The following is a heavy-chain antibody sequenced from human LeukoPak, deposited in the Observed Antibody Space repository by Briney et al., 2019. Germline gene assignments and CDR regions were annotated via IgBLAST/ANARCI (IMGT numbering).Heavy chain of an antibody. V-gene: IGHV3-23*01. CDR2: ISGSGGST. Sequence: PGGSLRLSCAASGFTFSSYAMSWVRQAPGKGLEWVSAISGSGGSTYYADSVKGRFTISRDNSKNTLYLQMNSLRAEDTAVYYCAARSIVVVPAASGAFDIWGQGTMVTVSS. D-gene: IGHD2-2*01. CDR1: GFTFSSYA. J-gene: IGHJ3*02. CDR3: AARSIVVVPAASGAFDI.